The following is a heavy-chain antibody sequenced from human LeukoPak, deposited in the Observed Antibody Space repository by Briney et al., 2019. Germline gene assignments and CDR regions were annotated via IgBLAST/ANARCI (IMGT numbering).Heavy chain of an antibody. CDR1: GFTLSSYT. CDR2: ISYDGSNK. J-gene: IGHJ4*02. CDR3: GSISGGASGDF. V-gene: IGHV3-30*03. Sequence: TGGSLRLSCAASGFTLSSYTLHWVRQGPGKGLEWVAVISYDGSNKYYSSSVRGRFTFSRANYKNTLHLQIYILTAEATALYYSGSISGGASGDFWGQGTLVTVSS. D-gene: IGHD3-10*01.